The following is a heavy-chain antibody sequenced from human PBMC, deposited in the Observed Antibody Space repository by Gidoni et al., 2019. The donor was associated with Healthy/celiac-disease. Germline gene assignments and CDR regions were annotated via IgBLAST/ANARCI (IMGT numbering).Heavy chain of an antibody. J-gene: IGHJ4*02. CDR2: INPNSGGT. CDR3: AREITMVRGVNFDY. V-gene: IGHV1-2*02. CDR1: GYTFTGYY. D-gene: IGHD3-10*01. Sequence: QVQLVQSGAEVKKPGASVKVSCKASGYTFTGYYMHWVRQAPGQGREWMGWINPNSGGTNYEQKFQGRVTMTRETSISTAYMELSRRRSDDTAVYYCAREITMVRGVNFDYWGQGTLVTVSS.